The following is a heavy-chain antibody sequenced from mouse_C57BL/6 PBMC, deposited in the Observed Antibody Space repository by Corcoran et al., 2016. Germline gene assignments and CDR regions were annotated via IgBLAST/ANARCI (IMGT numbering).Heavy chain of an antibody. V-gene: IGHV1-76*01. D-gene: IGHD2-4*01. CDR2: IYPGSGNT. CDR1: GYTFTDYY. CDR3: ARSEDYDEWYFDV. Sequence: QVQLKQSGAELVRPGASVKLSCKASGYTFTDYYINWVKQRPGQGLEWIARIYPGSGNTYYNEKFKGKATLTAEKSSSTAYMQLSSLTSEDSAVYFCARSEDYDEWYFDVWGTGTMVTVSS. J-gene: IGHJ1*03.